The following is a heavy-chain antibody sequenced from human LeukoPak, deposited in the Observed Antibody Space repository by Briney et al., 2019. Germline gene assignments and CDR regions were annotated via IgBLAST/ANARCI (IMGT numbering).Heavy chain of an antibody. CDR1: GGSISSGGYY. CDR3: VRNFDSYNAFDI. J-gene: IGHJ3*02. Sequence: KTSETLSLTCTVSGGSISSGGYYRSWIRQHPGKGLEWIGYIYYNGNTYYSPSLKSRLAISGDTSRNQFSLKLSSVTAADTAVYYCVRNFDSYNAFDIWGQGTMVTVSS. V-gene: IGHV4-31*03. CDR2: IYYNGNT. D-gene: IGHD3-22*01.